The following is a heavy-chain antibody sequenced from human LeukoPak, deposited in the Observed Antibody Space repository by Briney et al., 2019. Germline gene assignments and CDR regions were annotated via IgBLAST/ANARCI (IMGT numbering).Heavy chain of an antibody. V-gene: IGHV4-34*01. CDR2: INHSGST. J-gene: IGHJ3*02. Sequence: SETLSLTCAVYGGSFSGYYWSWIRQPPGKGLERIGEINHSGSTNYNPSLKSRVTISVDTSKNQFSLKLSSVTAADTAVYYCARARIMITFGGVIPDAFDIWGQGTMVTVSS. CDR1: GGSFSGYY. CDR3: ARARIMITFGGVIPDAFDI. D-gene: IGHD3-16*02.